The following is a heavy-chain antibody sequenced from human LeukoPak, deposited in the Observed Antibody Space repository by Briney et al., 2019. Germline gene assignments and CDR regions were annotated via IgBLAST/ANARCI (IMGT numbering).Heavy chain of an antibody. V-gene: IGHV4-34*01. CDR1: GGSFSGYY. Sequence: ASETLSLTCAVYGGSFSGYYWSWIRQPPGKGLEWIGEINHSGSTNYNPSPKSRVTISVDTSKNQFSLKLSSVTAADTAVYYCAKPFSGYDPHYFDYWGQGTLVTVSS. J-gene: IGHJ4*02. CDR3: AKPFSGYDPHYFDY. CDR2: INHSGST. D-gene: IGHD5-12*01.